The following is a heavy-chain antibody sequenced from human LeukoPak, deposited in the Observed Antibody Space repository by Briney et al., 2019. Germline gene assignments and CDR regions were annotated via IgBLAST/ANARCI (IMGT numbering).Heavy chain of an antibody. V-gene: IGHV3-30*04. CDR2: VSAHGLDK. CDR1: GFTFSSYA. Sequence: GRSLRLSCAASGFTFSSYAMHWVRQAPGKGLEWVAVVSAHGLDKFYASSVRGRFTISKDTSKNTLSLQMNSLRSDDSGVYYCARAFTPGIRKALWIGDSLWDQGTLVTVSS. CDR3: ARAFTPGIRKALWIGDSL. D-gene: IGHD3-10*01. J-gene: IGHJ4*02.